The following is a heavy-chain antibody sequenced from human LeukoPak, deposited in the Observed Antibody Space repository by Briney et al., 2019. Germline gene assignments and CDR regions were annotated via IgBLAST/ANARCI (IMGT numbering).Heavy chain of an antibody. CDR1: GFTFSSYG. CDR3: AKEVSRVTTFYFDY. Sequence: GGSLRLSCAASGFTFSSYGMSWVRQAPGKGLEWVSALSGSGSTTYYADSVKGRFTISRDNSKNTLYLQMNSLRAEDTAVYYCAKEVSRVTTFYFDYWGQGTLVTVSS. D-gene: IGHD4-17*01. J-gene: IGHJ4*02. V-gene: IGHV3-23*01. CDR2: LSGSGSTT.